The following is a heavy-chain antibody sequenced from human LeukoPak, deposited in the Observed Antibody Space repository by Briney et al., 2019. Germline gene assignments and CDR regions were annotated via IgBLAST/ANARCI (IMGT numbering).Heavy chain of an antibody. CDR1: GGSVNSGTYY. CDR2: ISYSGST. V-gene: IGHV4-61*01. CDR3: ARHVNSVGYSLDY. J-gene: IGHJ4*02. D-gene: IGHD2-8*01. Sequence: SETLSLTCTVSGGSVNSGTYYWSWIRQPPGKGLEWIGYISYSGSTNYNPSLKSRVTISVDTSQNQFSLNLTSVTTADTAVYYCARHVNSVGYSLDYWGQGTLVTVSS.